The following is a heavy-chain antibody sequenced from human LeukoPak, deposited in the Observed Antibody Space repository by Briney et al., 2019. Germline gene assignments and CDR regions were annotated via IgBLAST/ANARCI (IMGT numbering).Heavy chain of an antibody. V-gene: IGHV1-69*01. D-gene: IGHD2-2*01. CDR1: GGAFSSYA. J-gene: IGHJ6*04. Sequence: ASVKVSCKASGGAFSSYAISWVRQAPGQGPEWMGGIIPIFGTANYAQKFQGRVTITADESTSTAYMELSSLRSEDTAVYYCARALIVVVPAAPLEYYYYGMDVWGKGTTVTVSS. CDR2: IIPIFGTA. CDR3: ARALIVVVPAAPLEYYYYGMDV.